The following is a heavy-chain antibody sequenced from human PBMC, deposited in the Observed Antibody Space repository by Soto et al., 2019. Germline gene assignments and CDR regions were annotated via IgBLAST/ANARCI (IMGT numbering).Heavy chain of an antibody. J-gene: IGHJ4*02. CDR1: GYTFTSYA. CDR3: ATEAPPEGC. D-gene: IGHD2-15*01. V-gene: IGHV1-18*01. Sequence: QVKLVQSGAEVKKPGASVKVSCKASGYTFTSYAISWVRQAPGQGLEWMGWISAYNGNTNYAQKLQGRVTMTTDTSTSTAYMALRRLGTNETAVYFCATEAPPEGCWSLGARVTVSS. CDR2: ISAYNGNT.